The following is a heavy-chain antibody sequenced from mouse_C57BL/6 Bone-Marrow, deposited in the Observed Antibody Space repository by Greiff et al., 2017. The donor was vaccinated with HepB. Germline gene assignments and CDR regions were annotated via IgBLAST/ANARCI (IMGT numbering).Heavy chain of an antibody. D-gene: IGHD1-1*01. Sequence: VKLQESGAELARPGASVKLSCKASGYTFTSYGISWVKQRTGQGLEWIGEIYPRSGNTYYNEKFKGKATLTADKSSSTAYMELRSLTSEDSAVYFCAFYGRPPYWYFDVWGTGTTVTVSS. CDR2: IYPRSGNT. J-gene: IGHJ1*03. CDR3: AFYGRPPYWYFDV. V-gene: IGHV1-81*01. CDR1: GYTFTSYG.